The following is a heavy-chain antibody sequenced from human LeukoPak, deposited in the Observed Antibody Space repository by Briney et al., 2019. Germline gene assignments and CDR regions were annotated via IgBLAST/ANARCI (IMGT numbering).Heavy chain of an antibody. Sequence: AGGSLRLSCAASGFTVSSSYMSWVRQAPGKGLEWVSVIYSGGSTYYADSVKGRFTISRDNSKNTLYLQMNSLRVEDTAVYYCAKDGVFGDSYALFDYWGQGTLVTVSS. V-gene: IGHV3-66*01. D-gene: IGHD5-18*01. J-gene: IGHJ4*02. CDR3: AKDGVFGDSYALFDY. CDR1: GFTVSSSY. CDR2: IYSGGST.